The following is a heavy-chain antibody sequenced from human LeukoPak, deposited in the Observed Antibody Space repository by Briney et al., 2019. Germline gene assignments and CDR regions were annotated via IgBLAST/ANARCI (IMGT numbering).Heavy chain of an antibody. CDR2: ISSSGST. Sequence: SETLSLTCSVSGDSISYFYWSWIRQAAGKGLEWIGRISSSGSTNYNPSLKSRVTISVDTSKNQFSLKLSSVTAADTAVYFCARGPHSYDSSGAFDIWGQGTMVTVSS. CDR1: GDSISYFY. V-gene: IGHV4-4*07. D-gene: IGHD3-22*01. J-gene: IGHJ3*02. CDR3: ARGPHSYDSSGAFDI.